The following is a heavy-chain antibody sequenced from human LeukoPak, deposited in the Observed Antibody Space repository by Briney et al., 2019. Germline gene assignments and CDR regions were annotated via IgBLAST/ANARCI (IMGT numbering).Heavy chain of an antibody. CDR3: TRHPAEGDY. CDR2: ISGSSTNT. Sequence: GGSLRLSCAASGFTFSDFYMSWIRQAPGKGLESVSYISGSSTNTNYADSVKGRFTISRGNAKNSLYLQMNSLRPEDTAVYYCTRHPAEGDYWGQGTLVTVYS. D-gene: IGHD2-15*01. V-gene: IGHV3-11*03. J-gene: IGHJ4*02. CDR1: GFTFSDFY.